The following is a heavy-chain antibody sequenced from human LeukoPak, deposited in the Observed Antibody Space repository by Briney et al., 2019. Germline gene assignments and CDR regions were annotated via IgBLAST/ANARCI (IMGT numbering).Heavy chain of an antibody. J-gene: IGHJ4*02. CDR1: GFTFSSYA. V-gene: IGHV3-30*14. Sequence: PGGSLRLSCAASGFTFSSYAMHWVRQAPGKGLEWVAVISYDGSNKYYADSVKGRFTISRDNSKNTLYLQMNSLRAEDTAVYYCAKDLGGDGYWGQGTLVTVSS. D-gene: IGHD2-21*01. CDR2: ISYDGSNK. CDR3: AKDLGGDGY.